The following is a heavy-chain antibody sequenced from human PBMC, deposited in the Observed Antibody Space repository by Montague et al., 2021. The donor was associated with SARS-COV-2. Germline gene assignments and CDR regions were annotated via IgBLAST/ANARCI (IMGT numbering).Heavy chain of an antibody. D-gene: IGHD3-3*01. Sequence: SETLSLTCTVSGGSISSSSYYWGWIRQPPGKGLEWIGSIYYSGSTYYNPSLKSRVTISVDTSKNQFSLKPSSVTAADTAVYYCARDSAPSITIFGVVIRQQNPRYYYYGMDVWGQGTTVTVSS. CDR1: GGSISSSSYY. V-gene: IGHV4-39*07. CDR3: ARDSAPSITIFGVVIRQQNPRYYYYGMDV. CDR2: IYYSGST. J-gene: IGHJ6*02.